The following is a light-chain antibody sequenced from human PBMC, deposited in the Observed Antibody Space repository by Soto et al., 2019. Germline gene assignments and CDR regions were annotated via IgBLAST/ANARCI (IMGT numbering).Light chain of an antibody. V-gene: IGKV3-20*01. J-gene: IGKJ1*01. Sequence: DIVLTQSPGTLSLSPGERATLSCRASQSVYNNYLAWYQQKPGQAPRLLIDGASSRATGIPERFRGSGSGTDFTLTISRLEPEDFAVYYCHHYSDSPWTFGQGTRVEIK. CDR2: GAS. CDR3: HHYSDSPWT. CDR1: QSVYNNY.